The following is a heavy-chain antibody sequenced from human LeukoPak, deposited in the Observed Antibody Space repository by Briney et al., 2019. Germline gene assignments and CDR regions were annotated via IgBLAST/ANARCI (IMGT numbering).Heavy chain of an antibody. D-gene: IGHD3-22*01. J-gene: IGHJ3*02. Sequence: GGSLRLSCAASGFTFSSYGMHWVRQAPGKGLEWVAFIRYDGSNKYYADSVKGRFTISRDNSKNTLYLQMNSLRAEDTAVYYCAKVIYLYYYDSDAFDIWGQGTMVTVSS. V-gene: IGHV3-30*02. CDR3: AKVIYLYYYDSDAFDI. CDR2: IRYDGSNK. CDR1: GFTFSSYG.